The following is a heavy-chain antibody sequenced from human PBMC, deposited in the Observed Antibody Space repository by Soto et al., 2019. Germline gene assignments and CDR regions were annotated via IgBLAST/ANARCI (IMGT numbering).Heavy chain of an antibody. CDR2: IYYSGST. D-gene: IGHD2-2*01. J-gene: IGHJ6*02. CDR3: ARVLGYCISTSCPISYYYYGMDV. V-gene: IGHV4-59*01. CDR1: GVSISSYY. Sequence: SETLSLTCTVSGVSISSYYWSLLRQPPGKGLEWIGYIYYSGSTNYNPSLKSRVTISVDTSKNQFSLKLSSVTAADTAVYYCARVLGYCISTSCPISYYYYGMDVWGQGTTVTVSS.